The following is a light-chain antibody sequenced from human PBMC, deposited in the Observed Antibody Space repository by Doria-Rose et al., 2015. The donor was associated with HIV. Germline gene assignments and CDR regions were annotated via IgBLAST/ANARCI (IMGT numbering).Light chain of an antibody. CDR3: QQYYDTPS. CDR2: WAS. CDR1: QRLLYTSHNY. V-gene: IGKV4-1*01. Sequence: DIRMTQSPASLGMALGERATLNCKSNQRLLYTSHNYLAWYQQKPGQPPKLLIYWASTRQSGVPARFSGSGSRTDFTLTISSLEAEDVAVYYCQQYYDTPSFGPGTTVDIK. J-gene: IGKJ3*01.